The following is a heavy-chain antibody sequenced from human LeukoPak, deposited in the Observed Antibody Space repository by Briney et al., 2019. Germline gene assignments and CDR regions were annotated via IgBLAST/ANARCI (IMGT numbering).Heavy chain of an antibody. J-gene: IGHJ4*02. CDR3: AREGQLVPMSYFDY. CDR1: GYTFTSYG. CDR2: ISAYNGNT. D-gene: IGHD6-13*01. V-gene: IGHV1-18*01. Sequence: ASEKVSCKASGYTFTSYGISWVRQAPGQGLEWMGWISAYNGNTNYAQKLQGRVTMTTDTSTSTAYMELRSLRSDDTAVYYCAREGQLVPMSYFDYWGQGTLVTVSS.